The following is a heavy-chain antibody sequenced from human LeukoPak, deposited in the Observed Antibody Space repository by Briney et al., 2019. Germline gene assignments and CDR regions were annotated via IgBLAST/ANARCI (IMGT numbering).Heavy chain of an antibody. CDR3: TRGVAISTSGWYDTFDY. J-gene: IGHJ4*02. CDR1: GFTFRDYA. V-gene: IGHV3-64*02. D-gene: IGHD6-19*01. Sequence: PGGSLRLSCAASGFTFRDYAMYWVRQAPGKGLEYVSVISTDGSRKYYADSVKGRFTISRDNSKNTLYLQMGSLRAEDMAVYYCTRGVAISTSGWYDTFDYWGQGALVTVSS. CDR2: ISTDGSRK.